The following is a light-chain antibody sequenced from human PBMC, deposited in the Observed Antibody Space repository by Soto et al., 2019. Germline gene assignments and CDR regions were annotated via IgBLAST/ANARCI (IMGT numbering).Light chain of an antibody. CDR2: AAS. CDR3: QKYNSAPPLT. J-gene: IGKJ4*01. CDR1: QGISNY. Sequence: DIQMTQSPSSLSASVGDRVTITCRASQGISNYLAWDQHKPGKVPKLLIYAASTLQSGVPSRFSGSGSGTDFALPISSLQPEDVATYYCQKYNSAPPLTFGGGTKVEIK. V-gene: IGKV1-27*01.